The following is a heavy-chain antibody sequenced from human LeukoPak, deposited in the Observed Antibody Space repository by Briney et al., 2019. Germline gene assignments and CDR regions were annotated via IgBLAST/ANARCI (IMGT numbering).Heavy chain of an antibody. CDR1: NGSLSEYY. D-gene: IGHD3-10*01. CDR2: INHSGST. CDR3: ARGTYGSGSYIDY. Sequence: KPSETLSLTCAVYNGSLSEYYWSWIRQPPGKGLEWIGEINHSGSTNYNPSLKSRVTISVDTSKNQFSLKLSSVTAADTAVYYCARGTYGSGSYIDYWGQGTLVTVSS. J-gene: IGHJ4*02. V-gene: IGHV4-34*01.